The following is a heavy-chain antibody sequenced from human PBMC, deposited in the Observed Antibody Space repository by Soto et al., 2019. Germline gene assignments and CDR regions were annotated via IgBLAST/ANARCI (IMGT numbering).Heavy chain of an antibody. V-gene: IGHV3-30*03. CDR3: TGQIASGH. D-gene: IGHD2-8*02. CDR1: GFTFSNSG. J-gene: IGHJ4*02. CDR2: ISSDGNTQ. Sequence: QVQLVESGGGVVQPGRSLRLSCAASGFTFSNSGMHWVRQAPGKGLEWVAVISSDGNTQFYADSVKGRFSISRDNSKNTLYLDMNGLRADDAAVYYCTGQIASGHWGQGTLVTVSS.